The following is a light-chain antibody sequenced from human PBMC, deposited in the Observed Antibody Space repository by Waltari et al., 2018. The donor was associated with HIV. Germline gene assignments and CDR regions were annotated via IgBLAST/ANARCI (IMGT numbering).Light chain of an antibody. V-gene: IGLV3-19*01. CDR1: NPSFYY. CDR3: QSRDSSGHHRV. J-gene: IGLJ3*02. CDR2: GKT. Sequence: SELTQDPAVPVALGRTGNSPSQGDNPSFYYAPWYQQQPGRAPILVFYGKTSRPSGIPDRFSESASGSTGSLTITGAQAEDEADYYCQSRDSSGHHRVFGGGTKLTVL.